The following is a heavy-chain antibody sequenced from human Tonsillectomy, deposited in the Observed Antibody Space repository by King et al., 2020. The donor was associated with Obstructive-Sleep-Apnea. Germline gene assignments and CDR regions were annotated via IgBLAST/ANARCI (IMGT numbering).Heavy chain of an antibody. CDR1: GGSISSGNW. D-gene: IGHD5-18*01. CDR2: ISHTGST. J-gene: IGHJ4*02. V-gene: IGHV4-4*02. Sequence: QLQESGPGLVKPSGTLSLTCAVSGGSISSGNWWTWVRQPPGKGLEWIGEISHTGSTTYSPSLKSRVTISIHQSKNQFSRKLSSVTAADTAVYYCARITVDTALINLDSWGQGTLVTVSS. CDR3: ARITVDTALINLDS.